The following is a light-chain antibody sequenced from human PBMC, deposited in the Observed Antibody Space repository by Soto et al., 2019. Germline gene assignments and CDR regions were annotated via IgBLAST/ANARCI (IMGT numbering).Light chain of an antibody. Sequence: DIQMTQSPSSLSASVGDRVTITCQASHDIRKYLNWYQQKPGKAPKLLIYDASYLETGVPSRFTGSGSGTDFTFTISSLQPEDIASYYCQQYENFPFTFGQGTRLESK. CDR3: QQYENFPFT. CDR1: HDIRKY. CDR2: DAS. J-gene: IGKJ5*01. V-gene: IGKV1-33*01.